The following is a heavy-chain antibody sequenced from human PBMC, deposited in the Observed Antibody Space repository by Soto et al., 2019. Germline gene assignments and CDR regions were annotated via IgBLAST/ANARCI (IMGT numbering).Heavy chain of an antibody. J-gene: IGHJ4*02. D-gene: IGHD4-17*01. V-gene: IGHV4-30-4*01. Sequence: SETLSLTCTVSGGSVSRGEYYSSWIRQPPGKGLEWIGYIYYSGSTYYNPSLKSRVTISVDTSKNQFSLKLSSVTAADTAVYYCARTTTVTPRFDYWGQGTLVTVSS. CDR2: IYYSGST. CDR1: GGSVSRGEYY. CDR3: ARTTTVTPRFDY.